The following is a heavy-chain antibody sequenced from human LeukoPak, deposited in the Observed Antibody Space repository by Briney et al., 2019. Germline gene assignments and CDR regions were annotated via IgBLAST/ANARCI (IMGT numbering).Heavy chain of an antibody. D-gene: IGHD6-19*01. Sequence: ASVKVSCKASGYTFTSCDLNWVRQATGQGLEWMGWMNPNSGNTGYGQSFQGRITMTGDISIGTAYMELSNLTSEDTAIYYCTRASSGRSDNWGQGTLVTVSA. V-gene: IGHV1-8*01. J-gene: IGHJ4*02. CDR1: GYTFTSCD. CDR2: MNPNSGNT. CDR3: TRASSGRSDN.